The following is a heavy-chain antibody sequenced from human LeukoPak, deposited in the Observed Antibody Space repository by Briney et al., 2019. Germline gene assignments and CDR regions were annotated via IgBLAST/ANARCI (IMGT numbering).Heavy chain of an antibody. D-gene: IGHD1-26*01. CDR2: IKADGSEK. J-gene: IGHJ4*02. Sequence: GGSLRLSCAASGFSFSGHWVNWVRQPPGKGLEWVVNIKADGSEKYYVDSVKGRFTISRDDAKRTVDLQMDNLRAEDTAIYYCAYRNNFEYWGQGALVTVSS. V-gene: IGHV3-7*05. CDR1: GFSFSGHW. CDR3: AYRNNFEY.